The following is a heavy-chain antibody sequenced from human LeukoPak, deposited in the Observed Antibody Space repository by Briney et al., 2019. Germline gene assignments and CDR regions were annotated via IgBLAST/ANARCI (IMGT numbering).Heavy chain of an antibody. CDR2: MNPDSGNT. CDR3: ARAGIGDCSSTSCYYYYGMDV. CDR1: GYTFTSYD. J-gene: IGHJ6*02. D-gene: IGHD2-2*01. Sequence: ASVTVSCKASGYTFTSYDINWVRQATGQGLEWMGWMNPDSGNTGYAQKFQGRVTMTRNTSISTAYMELSSLRSEDTAVYYCARAGIGDCSSTSCYYYYGMDVWGQGTTVTVSS. V-gene: IGHV1-8*01.